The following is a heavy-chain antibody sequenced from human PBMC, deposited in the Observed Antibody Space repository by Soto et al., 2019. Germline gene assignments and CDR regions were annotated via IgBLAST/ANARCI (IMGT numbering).Heavy chain of an antibody. V-gene: IGHV6-1*01. D-gene: IGHD7-27*01. Sequence: SQTLSLTCAISGDSVSSNSASWNWIRQSPSRGLEWLGRTYYRSKWYNDYAVSVKSRVTINPDTSKNQFSLQLNSVTPEDTAVYYCALRSGDYHYYGMDVWGQGTTVTVSS. J-gene: IGHJ6*02. CDR2: TYYRSKWYN. CDR3: ALRSGDYHYYGMDV. CDR1: GDSVSSNSAS.